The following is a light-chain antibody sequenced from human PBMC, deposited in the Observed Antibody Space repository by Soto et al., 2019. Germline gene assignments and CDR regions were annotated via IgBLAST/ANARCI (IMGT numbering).Light chain of an antibody. Sequence: QSVLSQPPSVSGAPGQRITISCTGSSSNIGANYDVHWYRQLPGTAPKLLISGDNNRPSGVPDRFSGSKSGTSASLAITGLQAEDEADYYCQSYDSSLNRVFGTGTKLTVL. CDR3: QSYDSSLNRV. J-gene: IGLJ1*01. V-gene: IGLV1-40*01. CDR1: SSNIGANYD. CDR2: GDN.